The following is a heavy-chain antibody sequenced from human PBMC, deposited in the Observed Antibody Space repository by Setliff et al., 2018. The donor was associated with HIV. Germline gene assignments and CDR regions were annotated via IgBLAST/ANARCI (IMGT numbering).Heavy chain of an antibody. CDR3: TREVSNY. CDR2: VRGESDNYAT. Sequence: PGGSLRLSCAASGFIFSASAIHWVRQASGRGLEWVGRVRGESDNYATAYSASVKGRFFISRDDSKNTTYLQMSDLKIGDTAIYYWTREVSNYWGQGTLVTVTS. J-gene: IGHJ4*02. CDR1: GFIFSASA. V-gene: IGHV3-73*01.